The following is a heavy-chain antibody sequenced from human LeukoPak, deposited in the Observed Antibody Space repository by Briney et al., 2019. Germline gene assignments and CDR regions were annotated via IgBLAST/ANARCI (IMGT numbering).Heavy chain of an antibody. CDR1: GFTFSSYA. CDR3: ARETWVSREWELLAN. Sequence: PGGSLRLSCAASGFTFSSYAMHWVRQAPGKGLEWVAVISYDGSNKYYADPVKGRFTISRDNSKNTLYLQMNSLRAEDTAVYYCARETWVSREWELLANWGQGTLVTVSS. J-gene: IGHJ4*02. CDR2: ISYDGSNK. V-gene: IGHV3-30*01. D-gene: IGHD1-26*01.